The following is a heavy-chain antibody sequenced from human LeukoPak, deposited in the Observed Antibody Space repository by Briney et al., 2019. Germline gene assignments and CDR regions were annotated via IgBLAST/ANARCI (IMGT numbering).Heavy chain of an antibody. CDR1: GFTFSSYN. D-gene: IGHD6-13*01. CDR2: ISSSSSYI. V-gene: IGHV3-21*01. J-gene: IGHJ4*02. Sequence: GGSLRLSYAASGFTFSSYNMNWVRQAPGKGLEWVSFISSSSSYIYYADSVKGRFTISRDNAKNSLYLQMNSLRAEDTAVYYCARAPGYRGFLDYWGQGTLVTVSS. CDR3: ARAPGYRGFLDY.